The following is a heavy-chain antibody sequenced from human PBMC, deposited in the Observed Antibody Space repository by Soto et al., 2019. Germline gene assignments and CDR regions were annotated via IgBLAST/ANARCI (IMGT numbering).Heavy chain of an antibody. Sequence: GGSLRLSCAASGFTFSDSYMSWIRQAPGKGLEWISYITFSGNTVYYADSLKGRFTISRDNAKNALYLQMNSLRADDTAVYFCVRGMNPLFGGQGTLVTVSS. CDR1: GFTFSDSY. CDR2: ITFSGNTV. V-gene: IGHV3-11*04. CDR3: VRGMNPLF. J-gene: IGHJ4*01.